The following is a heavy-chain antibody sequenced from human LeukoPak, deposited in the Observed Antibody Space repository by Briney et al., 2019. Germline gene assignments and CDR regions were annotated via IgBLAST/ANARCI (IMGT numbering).Heavy chain of an antibody. CDR3: AKDPYFWSGYFDY. CDR2: IRYDGSNK. V-gene: IGHV3-30*02. Sequence: GGSLRLSCAASGFTFSSYAMSWVRQAPGKGLEWVAFIRYDGSNKYYADSVKGRFTISRDNSKNTLYLQMNSLRAEDTAVYYCAKDPYFWSGYFDYWGQGTLVTVSS. D-gene: IGHD3-3*01. CDR1: GFTFSSYA. J-gene: IGHJ4*02.